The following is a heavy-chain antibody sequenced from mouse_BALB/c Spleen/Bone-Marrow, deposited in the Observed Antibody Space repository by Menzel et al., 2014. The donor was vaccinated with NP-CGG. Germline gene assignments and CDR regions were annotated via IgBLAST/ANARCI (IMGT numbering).Heavy chain of an antibody. D-gene: IGHD2-10*02. J-gene: IGHJ4*01. CDR2: ISTGGSYT. Sequence: EVKVVESGGGLVKPGGSLKLSCAASGFTFSSYTMSWVRQTPEKRLEWVATISTGGSYTDYPDSVKGRFTISRDNAKNTLYLQMSSLKSEDTAMYYCTRDQRYGNYIYAMDYWGQGTSVTASS. CDR1: GFTFSSYT. CDR3: TRDQRYGNYIYAMDY. V-gene: IGHV5-6-4*01.